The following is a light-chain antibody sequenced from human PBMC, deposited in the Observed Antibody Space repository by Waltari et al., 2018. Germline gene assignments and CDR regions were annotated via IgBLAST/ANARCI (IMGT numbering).Light chain of an antibody. Sequence: QSVLTQPPSASGTPGQRVTISCSGSSSNIGSNYLYWYQQPPGVAPKLLIFRDNHRPSGVPDRFSGSKSGTSASLAISGLRSEDEADYYCAAWDDSLSGRVFGGGTKLTVL. CDR3: AAWDDSLSGRV. CDR2: RDN. V-gene: IGLV1-47*01. J-gene: IGLJ3*02. CDR1: SSNIGSNY.